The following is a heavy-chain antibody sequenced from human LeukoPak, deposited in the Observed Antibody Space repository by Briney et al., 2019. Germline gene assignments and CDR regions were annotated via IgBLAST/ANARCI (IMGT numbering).Heavy chain of an antibody. V-gene: IGHV4-59*01. CDR3: ARDHRSIQYYVILTGYYRDDAFDI. CDR2: IYYSGST. CDR1: GGSISSYY. Sequence: SSETLSLTCTVSGGSISSYYWSWIRQPPGKGLEWIGYIYYSGSTNYNPSLKSRVTISVDTSKNQFSLKLSSVTAADTAAYYCARDHRSIQYYVILTGYYRDDAFDIWGQGTMVTVSS. J-gene: IGHJ3*02. D-gene: IGHD3-9*01.